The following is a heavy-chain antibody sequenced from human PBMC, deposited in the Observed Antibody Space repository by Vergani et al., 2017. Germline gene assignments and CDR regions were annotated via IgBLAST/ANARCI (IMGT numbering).Heavy chain of an antibody. V-gene: IGHV4-39*07. CDR3: ASRAGIYGVGGYFDY. CDR2: IYYSGST. Sequence: QLQLQESGPGLVKPSETLSLTCTVSGGSISSSSYYWGWIRQPPGKGLEWIGSIYYSGSTYYNPSLKSRVTISVDTSKNQFSLKLSSVTAADAAVYCCASRAGIYGVGGYFDYWGQGTLVTVSS. CDR1: GGSISSSSYY. J-gene: IGHJ4*02. D-gene: IGHD3-16*01.